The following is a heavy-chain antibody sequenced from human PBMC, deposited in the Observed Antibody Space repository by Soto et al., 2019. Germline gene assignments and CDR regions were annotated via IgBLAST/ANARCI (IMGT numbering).Heavy chain of an antibody. Sequence: SETLSLACAVYGGSVGGYYWSWVRQPPGKGLEWIGEINHSGSITYAPSLKSRVTMSVDTCKNQFSLRLSSVTAADTAVYYGARAHATIVVVGRRGQGTLVTVSS. V-gene: IGHV4-34*01. CDR3: ARAHATIVVVGR. CDR2: INHSGSI. D-gene: IGHD2-2*01. J-gene: IGHJ4*02. CDR1: GGSVGGYY.